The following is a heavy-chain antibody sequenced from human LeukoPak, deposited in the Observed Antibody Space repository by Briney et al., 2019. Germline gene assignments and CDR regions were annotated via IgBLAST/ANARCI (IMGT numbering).Heavy chain of an antibody. Sequence: HPRRSLRLSCAASGFTFSNYVMHWVRQAPGKGLEWVAFISSDGSNKYYADSVKGRFAISRDNPKNTLYLQMNSLRAEDTAVYHCARDLTGTGDYWGQGTLVTVSS. D-gene: IGHD1-1*01. J-gene: IGHJ4*02. CDR1: GFTFSNYV. CDR3: ARDLTGTGDY. V-gene: IGHV3-30*09. CDR2: ISSDGSNK.